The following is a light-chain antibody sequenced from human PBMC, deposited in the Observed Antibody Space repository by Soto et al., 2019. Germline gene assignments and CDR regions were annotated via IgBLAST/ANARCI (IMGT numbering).Light chain of an antibody. V-gene: IGKV1-5*03. CDR3: QQFNTSPWT. Sequence: DIQMTPSPATLSASAGDIVTISCRASQSVSIWLAWYQQKPGRAPKLLIYKSSILESGVPSRFSGSGSGTEFTLTISSLQPDDFATYYCQQFNTSPWTVGQGTKVDIK. CDR1: QSVSIW. J-gene: IGKJ1*01. CDR2: KSS.